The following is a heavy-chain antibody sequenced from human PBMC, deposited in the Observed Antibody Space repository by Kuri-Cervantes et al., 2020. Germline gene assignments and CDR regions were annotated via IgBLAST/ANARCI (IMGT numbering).Heavy chain of an antibody. CDR3: AKATDYGGNRHYFDY. D-gene: IGHD4-23*01. Sequence: ETLSLTCAASGFTFSSYAMSWVRQAPGKGLEWVSAISGSGGSTYYADSVKGRFTISRDNSKNTLYLQMNSLRAEDTAVYYCAKATDYGGNRHYFDYWGQGTLVTVSS. CDR1: GFTFSSYA. J-gene: IGHJ4*02. V-gene: IGHV3-23*01. CDR2: ISGSGGST.